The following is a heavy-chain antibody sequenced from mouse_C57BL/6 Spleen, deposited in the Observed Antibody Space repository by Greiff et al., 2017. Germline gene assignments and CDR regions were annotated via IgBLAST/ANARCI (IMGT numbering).Heavy chain of an antibody. CDR3: ARGPIYDEYDEDAMDY. CDR1: GYSFTDYN. J-gene: IGHJ4*01. Sequence: VQLQQSGPELVKPGASVKISCKASGYSFTDYNMNWVKQSNGKSLEWIGVINPNYGTTSYNQKFKGKATLTVDQSSSTAYMHLNSLTSESSAVYYSARGPIYDEYDEDAMDYWGQGTSVTVSS. CDR2: INPNYGTT. D-gene: IGHD2-4*01. V-gene: IGHV1-39*01.